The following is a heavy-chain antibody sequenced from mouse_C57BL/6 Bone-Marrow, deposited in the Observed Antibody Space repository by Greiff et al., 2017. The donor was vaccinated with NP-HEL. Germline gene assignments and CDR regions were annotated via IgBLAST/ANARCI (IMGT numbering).Heavy chain of an antibody. Sequence: QVQLQQPGAELVRPGSSVKLSCKASGYTFTSYWMDWVKQRPGQGLEWIGNIYPSDSETPYNQKFKDKATLTVDKSSSTAYMQLSSRTSEDSAVYYCARDGLGLFAYWGQGTLVTVSA. D-gene: IGHD2-13*01. CDR1: GYTFTSYW. J-gene: IGHJ3*01. V-gene: IGHV1-61*01. CDR3: ARDGLGLFAY. CDR2: IYPSDSET.